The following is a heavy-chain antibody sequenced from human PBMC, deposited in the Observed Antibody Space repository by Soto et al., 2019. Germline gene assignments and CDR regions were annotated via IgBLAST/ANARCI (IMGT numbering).Heavy chain of an antibody. J-gene: IGHJ6*02. V-gene: IGHV3-21*01. CDR2: ISSDSSYK. D-gene: IGHD2-2*02. Sequence: EVQLVESGGGLGQPGGSLRLSCAASGFTLSSHTMNWVRQAPGKGLEWVSSISSDSSYKYYTDSVTGRFTVSRDNAKNSLYLQRNSLRAEDTAVYYCARGFCTRSSCYIGGFYYYGMDVWGQGATVTVSS. CDR3: ARGFCTRSSCYIGGFYYYGMDV. CDR1: GFTLSSHT.